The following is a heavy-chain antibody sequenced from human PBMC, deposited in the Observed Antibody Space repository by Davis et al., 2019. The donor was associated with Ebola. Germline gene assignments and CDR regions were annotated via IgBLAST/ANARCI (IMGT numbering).Heavy chain of an antibody. CDR3: ARETTRGAFDI. D-gene: IGHD1-7*01. CDR2: IGTAGDT. Sequence: GESLKISCAASGFTFSSYDMHWVRQATGKGLEWVSAIGTAGDTYYPGSVKSRFTISRENVKNSLYLQMNSLRAGDTAVYYCARETTRGAFDIWGQGTMVTVSS. V-gene: IGHV3-13*01. J-gene: IGHJ3*02. CDR1: GFTFSSYD.